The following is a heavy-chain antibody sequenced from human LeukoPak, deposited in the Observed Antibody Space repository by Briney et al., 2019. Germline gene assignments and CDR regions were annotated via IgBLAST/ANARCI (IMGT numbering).Heavy chain of an antibody. V-gene: IGHV3-30*18. D-gene: IGHD5-12*01. CDR2: ISYDGSNK. CDR1: GFTFSSYG. Sequence: GGSLRLSCAASGFTFSSYGMHWVRQAPGKGLEGVAVISYDGSNKYYADSVKGRFTISRDNSKNTLYLQMNSLRAEDTAVYYCAKDPHPNSGYDYLDSYYFDYWGQGTLVTVSS. J-gene: IGHJ4*02. CDR3: AKDPHPNSGYDYLDSYYFDY.